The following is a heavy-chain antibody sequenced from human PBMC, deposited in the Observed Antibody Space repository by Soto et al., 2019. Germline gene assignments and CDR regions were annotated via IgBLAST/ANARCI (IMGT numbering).Heavy chain of an antibody. CDR2: FDPKDGET. CDR1: GYTLTKLP. J-gene: IGHJ3*02. V-gene: IGHV1-24*01. Sequence: ASVKVSCKVSGYTLTKLPMHWVRQAPGKGLEWMGGFDPKDGETVYSQKFQGTVTMTEDTSTDTAYMELSSLRSEDSAMYFCATGRFMSGASYGFDIWGQGTMVTVS. CDR3: ATGRFMSGASYGFDI. D-gene: IGHD1-26*01.